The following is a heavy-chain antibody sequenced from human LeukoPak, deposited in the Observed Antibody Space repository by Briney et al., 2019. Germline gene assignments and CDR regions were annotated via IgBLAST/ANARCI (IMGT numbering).Heavy chain of an antibody. V-gene: IGHV5-51*01. Sequence: GESLKISCKGSGYSFTSYWIGWVRQMPGKGLEWMGIIYPGDSDTRYSPSFQGHVTISADKSISTAYLQWSSLRASDTAMYFCARHGDSYDSSYDYWGQGTLVTVSS. CDR1: GYSFTSYW. D-gene: IGHD5-12*01. J-gene: IGHJ4*02. CDR3: ARHGDSYDSSYDY. CDR2: IYPGDSDT.